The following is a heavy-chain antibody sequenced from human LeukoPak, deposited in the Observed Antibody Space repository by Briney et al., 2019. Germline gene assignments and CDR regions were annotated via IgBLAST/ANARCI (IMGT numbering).Heavy chain of an antibody. D-gene: IGHD6-19*01. CDR1: GFTLTTHS. CDR3: AKLTTGWFEDF. J-gene: IGHJ4*02. Sequence: PGGSLRLSCAASGFTLTTHSMTWVRQAPGKGLEWVSAIRASDSNTFYADSVKGRFTISRDSSKNTLYLQMNDLSDEDTAEYYCAKLTTGWFEDFWGQGTLVTVSS. CDR2: IRASDSNT. V-gene: IGHV3-23*01.